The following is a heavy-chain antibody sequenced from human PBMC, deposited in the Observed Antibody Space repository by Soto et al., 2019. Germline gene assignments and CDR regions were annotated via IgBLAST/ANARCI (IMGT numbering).Heavy chain of an antibody. CDR3: ASYDFWSGSGY. V-gene: IGHV4-31*01. CDR2: IYYSGST. J-gene: IGHJ4*02. CDR1: GGSISSGGYY. Sequence: QVQLQESGPGLVKPSQTLSLTCTVSGGSISSGGYYWSWIRQHPGKGLEWIGYIYYSGSTYYNPXXXXXXXXXXXXXXXXXXXXXXXXXXADTAVYYCASYDFWSGSGYWGQGTLVTVSS. D-gene: IGHD3-3*01.